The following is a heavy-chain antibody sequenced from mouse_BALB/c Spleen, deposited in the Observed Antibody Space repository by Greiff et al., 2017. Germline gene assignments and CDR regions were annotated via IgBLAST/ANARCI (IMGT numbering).Heavy chain of an antibody. CDR3: ARNEDYFDY. Sequence: VQLQQSGPELVKPGASVKISCKASGYAFSSSWMNWVKQRPGQGLEWIGRIYPGDGDTNYNGKFKGKATLTADKSSSTAYMQLSSLTSVDSAVYFCARNEDYFDYWGQGTTLTVSS. D-gene: IGHD1-2*01. V-gene: IGHV1-82*01. CDR2: IYPGDGDT. J-gene: IGHJ2*01. CDR1: GYAFSSSW.